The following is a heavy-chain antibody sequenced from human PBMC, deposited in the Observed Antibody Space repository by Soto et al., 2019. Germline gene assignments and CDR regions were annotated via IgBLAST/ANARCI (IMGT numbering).Heavy chain of an antibody. CDR3: AREGSWYRRYYYYGMDV. Sequence: QVQLVQSGAEVKKPGASVKVSCKASGYTFTSYAMHWVRQAPGQRLEWMGWINAGNGNTKYSQKFQGRVTITRDTSASTAYMELSSLRSEDTAVYYCAREGSWYRRYYYYGMDVWGQGTTVTVSS. CDR2: INAGNGNT. CDR1: GYTFTSYA. J-gene: IGHJ6*02. D-gene: IGHD3-10*01. V-gene: IGHV1-3*01.